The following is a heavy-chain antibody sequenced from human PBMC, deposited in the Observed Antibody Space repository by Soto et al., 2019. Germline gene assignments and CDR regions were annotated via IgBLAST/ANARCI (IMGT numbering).Heavy chain of an antibody. V-gene: IGHV1-18*04. D-gene: IGHD3-22*01. CDR2: IATHDGSA. CDR3: WRNDGDDSTNF. CDR1: GYTFTSYG. J-gene: IGHJ4*02. Sequence: QVQLVQSAPEVKRPGASVKVSCRASGYTFTSYGLNWVRRASGQGLEWMGRIATHDGSAVSAQSLQGRLILTRDSFTKTAYMEFGGLTSDDTGLYYCWRNDGDDSTNFWGQGTLVTVSS.